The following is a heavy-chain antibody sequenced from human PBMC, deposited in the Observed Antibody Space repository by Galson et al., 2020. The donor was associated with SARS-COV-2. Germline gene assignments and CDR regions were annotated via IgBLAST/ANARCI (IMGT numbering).Heavy chain of an antibody. D-gene: IGHD4-4*01. V-gene: IGHV4-30-4*01. CDR2: IYNSGST. J-gene: IGHJ5*02. CDR1: GGSISSVDYY. CDR3: ARRSPLHLALDP. Sequence: SQTLSLTCTVSGGSISSVDYYWSWIRQPPGKGLEWIGYIYNSGSTYYNPSLKSRVTISVDTSKNQFSLKLSSVTAADTAVYYCARRSPLHLALDPWGQGTLVTVSS.